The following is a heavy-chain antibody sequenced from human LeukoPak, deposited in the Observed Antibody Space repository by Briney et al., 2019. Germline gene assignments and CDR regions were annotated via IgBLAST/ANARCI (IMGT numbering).Heavy chain of an antibody. V-gene: IGHV3-23*01. Sequence: GGSLSLSCAASGFTFSSYAMSWVRQAPGKGLEWVLAISGSGGSTYYADSVKGRFTISRDNSKNTLYLQMNSLRAEDTAVYYCANPNGDSPHFWGQRTRVPVS. D-gene: IGHD4-17*01. CDR2: ISGSGGST. CDR3: ANPNGDSPHF. J-gene: IGHJ4*02. CDR1: GFTFSSYA.